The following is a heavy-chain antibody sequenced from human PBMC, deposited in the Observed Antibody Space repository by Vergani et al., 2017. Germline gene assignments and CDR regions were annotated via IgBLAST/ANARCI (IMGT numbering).Heavy chain of an antibody. CDR1: GYNFPNYW. J-gene: IGHJ4*02. CDR2: IYPGDSDT. Sequence: EVQLVQSGAEVKKPGESLKISCKCSGYNFPNYWIGWVRQMPGKGLQWMGIIYPGDSDTEYSPSFQGQVTISADKSISTAYLQWSSLKASDTAIYYCARRNVEMAFDYWGQGTLITVSS. D-gene: IGHD5-24*01. CDR3: ARRNVEMAFDY. V-gene: IGHV5-51*01.